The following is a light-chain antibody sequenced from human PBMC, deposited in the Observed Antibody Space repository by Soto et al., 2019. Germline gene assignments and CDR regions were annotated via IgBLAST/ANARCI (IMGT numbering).Light chain of an antibody. CDR1: SSDVGGYNY. Sequence: QSALTQPASVSGSPGQSITISCTGTSSDVGGYNYVSWYQQHPGKAPKLMIYEGSKRPSGVSNRFSGSKSGNTASLTISGLQAEDEADYYCCSYAGSSTNYVFGTGTKVTVL. V-gene: IGLV2-23*01. CDR3: CSYAGSSTNYV. J-gene: IGLJ1*01. CDR2: EGS.